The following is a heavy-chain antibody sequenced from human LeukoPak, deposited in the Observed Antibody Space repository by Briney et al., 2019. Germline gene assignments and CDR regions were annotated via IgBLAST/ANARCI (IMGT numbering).Heavy chain of an antibody. J-gene: IGHJ4*02. CDR2: IYSGGST. CDR1: GFTVSSNC. V-gene: IGHV3-53*01. CDR3: ARAAEQWLLTFDY. D-gene: IGHD6-19*01. Sequence: AGGSLRLSCAASGFTVSSNCMSWVRQAPGKGLEWVSVIYSGGSTYYADSVKGRFTISRDNSKNTLYLQMNSLRAEDTAVYYCARAAEQWLLTFDYWGQGTLVTVSS.